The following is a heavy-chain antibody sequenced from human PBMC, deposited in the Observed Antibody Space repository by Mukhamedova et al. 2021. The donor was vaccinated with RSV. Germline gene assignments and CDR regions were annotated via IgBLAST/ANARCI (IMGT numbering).Heavy chain of an antibody. CDR3: ARDTWVGADWLYYFYGMYV. CDR2: IKTDGSRT. D-gene: IGHD1-26*01. J-gene: IGHJ6*02. V-gene: IGHV3-74*01. Sequence: GKGLEWVARIKTDGSRTAYGDSVKGRFTISRDNGNNSLYLQMNSLRDVDTAVYYCARDTWVGADWLYYFYGMYVWGQGTTVTVSS.